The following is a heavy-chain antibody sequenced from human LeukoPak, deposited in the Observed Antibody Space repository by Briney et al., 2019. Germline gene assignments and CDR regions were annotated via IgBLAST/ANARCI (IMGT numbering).Heavy chain of an antibody. CDR3: ARDLRSSSTKAKNAFDI. CDR1: GGSISSYY. CDR2: IYYSGST. D-gene: IGHD2-2*01. J-gene: IGHJ3*02. Sequence: SETLSLTCTVSGGSISSYYWSWIRQPPGKGLEWIGYIYYSGSTNYNPSLKSRVTISVDTSKNQFSLKLSSVTAADTAVYYCARDLRSSSTKAKNAFDIWGQGTMVTVSS. V-gene: IGHV4-59*12.